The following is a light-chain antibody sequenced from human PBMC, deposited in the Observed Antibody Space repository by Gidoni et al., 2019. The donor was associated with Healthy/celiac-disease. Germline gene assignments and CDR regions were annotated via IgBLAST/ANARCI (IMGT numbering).Light chain of an antibody. V-gene: IGKV3-20*01. CDR2: GAS. J-gene: IGKJ4*01. Sequence: IVLTQSPGTLSLSPGERATLSCRASQSVSSSYLAWYQQKPGQAPRLLIYGASSRATGIPDRFSGSGSGTDFTLTISRLEPEDFAVYYCQQYGSSRLTFGGXTKVEIK. CDR1: QSVSSSY. CDR3: QQYGSSRLT.